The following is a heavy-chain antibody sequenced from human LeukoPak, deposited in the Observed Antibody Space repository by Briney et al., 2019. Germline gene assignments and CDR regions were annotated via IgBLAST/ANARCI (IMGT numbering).Heavy chain of an antibody. J-gene: IGHJ5*02. CDR2: ISGSGGST. Sequence: PGGSLRLSCAASGFTFSSYATSWVCQAPGKGLEWVSAISGSGGSTYYADSVKGRFTISRDNSKNTLYLQMNSLRAEDTAVYYCAKEDGSGSYYNNWFDPWGQGTLVTVSS. CDR3: AKEDGSGSYYNNWFDP. D-gene: IGHD3-10*01. CDR1: GFTFSSYA. V-gene: IGHV3-23*01.